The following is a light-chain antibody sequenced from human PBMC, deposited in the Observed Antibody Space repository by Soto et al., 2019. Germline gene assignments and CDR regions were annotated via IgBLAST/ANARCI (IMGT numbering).Light chain of an antibody. CDR3: HQRAGWPPT. Sequence: EIVLTQSPVTLSVSPGERATLSCRATRSVNNFVAWYQQKPGQAPSLLISDASYRATGIPDRFSGSGSGTDFTLTINSLEPEDFAVYFCHQRAGWPPTFGGGTKVDIK. CDR2: DAS. J-gene: IGKJ4*01. V-gene: IGKV3-11*01. CDR1: RSVNNF.